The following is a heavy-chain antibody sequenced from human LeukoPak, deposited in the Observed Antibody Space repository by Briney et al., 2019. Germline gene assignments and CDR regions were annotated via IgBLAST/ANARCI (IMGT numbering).Heavy chain of an antibody. CDR1: GFTFSSYA. D-gene: IGHD2-15*01. V-gene: IGHV3-30-3*01. CDR2: ISYDGSNK. CDR3: ASTMDCSGGSCYSYFDY. Sequence: GRSLRLSCAASGFTFSSYAMHWVRQAPGKGLEWVAVISYDGSNKYYADSVKGRFTISRDNSKNTLYLQMNSLRAEDTAVYYCASTMDCSGGSCYSYFDYWGQGTLVTVSS. J-gene: IGHJ4*02.